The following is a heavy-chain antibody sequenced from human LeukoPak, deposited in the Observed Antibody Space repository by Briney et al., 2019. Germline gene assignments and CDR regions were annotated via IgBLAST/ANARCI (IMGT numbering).Heavy chain of an antibody. J-gene: IGHJ2*01. D-gene: IGHD4-17*01. Sequence: GGSLRLSCAASGLIFSSYNMNWVRQAPGKGLEWVSSISSRSRDVYYADSVKGRFTISRDNTKSSLFLQMDSLRAEDTAVYYCASTIVTTVYPPGWYFDLWGRGTQVTVSS. CDR3: ASTIVTTVYPPGWYFDL. V-gene: IGHV3-21*06. CDR2: ISSRSRDV. CDR1: GLIFSSYN.